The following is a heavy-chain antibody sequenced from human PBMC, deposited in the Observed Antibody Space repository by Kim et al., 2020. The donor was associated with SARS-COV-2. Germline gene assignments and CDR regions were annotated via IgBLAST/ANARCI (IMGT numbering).Heavy chain of an antibody. CDR2: ITGYSGNR. J-gene: IGHJ5*02. CDR1: GYSFTSYG. V-gene: IGHV1-18*01. D-gene: IGHD1-26*01. CDR3: ARLRGTFEGWFDP. Sequence: ASVKVSCKASGYSFTSYGISWVRQAPGQGLEWMGWITGYSGNRNSAQKFQGRVTMTTDTSTSTAHMELRSLRSDDTAVYYCARLRGTFEGWFDPWGQGTLVTVSS.